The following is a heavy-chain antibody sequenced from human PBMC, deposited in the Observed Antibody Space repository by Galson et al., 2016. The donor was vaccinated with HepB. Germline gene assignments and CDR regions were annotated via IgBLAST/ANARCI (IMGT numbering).Heavy chain of an antibody. J-gene: IGHJ4*02. Sequence: SLRLSCAVSGFRFGEYSMSWVRQAPGEGLEWVGFIRSKTYGGTSEYAASVKGRFTISRDDSRNIAFLQMNRLKTEDTAVYYCTRDSLTYHYDTSGYSDLDYWAQGTLVTVSS. V-gene: IGHV3-49*04. CDR2: IRSKTYGGTS. D-gene: IGHD3-22*01. CDR3: TRDSLTYHYDTSGYSDLDY. CDR1: GFRFGEYS.